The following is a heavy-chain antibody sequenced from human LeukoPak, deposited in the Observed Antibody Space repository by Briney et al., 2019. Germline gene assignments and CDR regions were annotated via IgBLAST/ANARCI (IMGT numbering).Heavy chain of an antibody. CDR3: AREVYSSSRPADAFDI. V-gene: IGHV3-7*01. J-gene: IGHJ3*02. CDR1: GFTFSTYW. D-gene: IGHD6-13*01. CDR2: IMQDGSEK. Sequence: HPGGSLRLSCAASGFTFSTYWMSWVRQAPGKGLEWVANIMQDGSEKNYVDSVKGRFTISRDNAKNSLYLQMNSLRAEDTAVYYCAREVYSSSRPADAFDIWGQGTVVTVSS.